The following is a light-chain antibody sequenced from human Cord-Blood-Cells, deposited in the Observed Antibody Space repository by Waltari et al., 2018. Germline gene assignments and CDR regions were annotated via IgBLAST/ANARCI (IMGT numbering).Light chain of an antibody. V-gene: IGKV1-5*01. J-gene: IGKJ2*01. CDR2: DAS. Sequence: DIQMTQSPSTLSAYVGDSVTITCRASQSISSWLAWYQQKPGKAPKLLICDASSLESGVPSRFSGSGSGTEFTLTISSLQPDDFATYYCQQYNSYSPYTFGQGTKLEIK. CDR1: QSISSW. CDR3: QQYNSYSPYT.